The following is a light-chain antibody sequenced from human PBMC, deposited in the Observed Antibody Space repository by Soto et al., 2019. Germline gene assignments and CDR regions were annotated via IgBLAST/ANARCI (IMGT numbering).Light chain of an antibody. J-gene: IGKJ1*01. CDR1: QSLVSSDGNTY. CDR3: MQGTHWPWT. Sequence: DVVMTQSPLSLPVTLGQPASISCRSSQSLVSSDGNTYLIWFQQRPGQSPRRLSYKVSNRDSGVPDRFSGSGSGTDFTLEISRVEAEDVGVYYCMQGTHWPWTFGQGTKVEIK. CDR2: KVS. V-gene: IGKV2-30*01.